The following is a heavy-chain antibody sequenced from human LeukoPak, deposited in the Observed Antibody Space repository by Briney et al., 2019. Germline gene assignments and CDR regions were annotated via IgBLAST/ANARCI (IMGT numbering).Heavy chain of an antibody. J-gene: IGHJ6*03. D-gene: IGHD1-1*01. Sequence: SETLSLTGAVYGVSLRGYYWSWIRQSPEKGLEWIGEVNHEGDSIYSPSLKSRLTLSVDMSKNQFSLNLRSVTAADTAVYFCARGSDDASDYCFDVWGKGTTVIVSS. CDR3: ARGSDDASDYCFDV. CDR1: GVSLRGYY. CDR2: VNHEGDS. V-gene: IGHV4-34*01.